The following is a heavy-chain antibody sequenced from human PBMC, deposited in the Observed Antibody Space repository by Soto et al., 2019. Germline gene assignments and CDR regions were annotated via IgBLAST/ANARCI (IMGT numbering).Heavy chain of an antibody. CDR3: ARGGDYDFWSGYLYGMDV. J-gene: IGHJ6*02. V-gene: IGHV4-31*03. CDR1: GGSISSGGYY. Sequence: PSETLSLTCTVSGGSISSGGYYWSWIRQHPGKGLEWIGYIYYSGSTYYNPSLKSRVTISVDTSKNQFSLKLSSVTAADTAVYYCARGGDYDFWSGYLYGMDVWGQGTTVTVSS. D-gene: IGHD3-3*01. CDR2: IYYSGST.